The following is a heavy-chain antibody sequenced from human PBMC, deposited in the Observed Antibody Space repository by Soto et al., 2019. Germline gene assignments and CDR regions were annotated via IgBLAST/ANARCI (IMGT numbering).Heavy chain of an antibody. CDR2: MNPNSGNT. CDR3: AREKTSYGMDA. V-gene: IGHV1-8*01. CDR1: GYTFTSYD. J-gene: IGHJ6*02. Sequence: QVQLVQSGAEVKKPGASVKVSCKASGYTFTSYDINWVRQATGQGLEWMGWMNPNSGNTGYAQKFQGRVTMTRNTSLSTALMEMSSMRSEHTVVYYCAREKTSYGMDAWGQGTTVTVSS.